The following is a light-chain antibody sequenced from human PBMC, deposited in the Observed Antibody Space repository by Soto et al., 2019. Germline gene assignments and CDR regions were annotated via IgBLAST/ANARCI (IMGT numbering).Light chain of an antibody. CDR1: HSVSSSY. V-gene: IGKV3-20*01. CDR3: QQYGSSPLT. J-gene: IGKJ4*01. Sequence: EIVLTQSPGTLSLSPGERATLSCRASHSVSSSYLAWYQQKPGQAPRPLLYGASSRATGIPDRFSGSGSGTDFTLTISRLEAEDFAVYYCQQYGSSPLTFGGGTKVEIK. CDR2: GAS.